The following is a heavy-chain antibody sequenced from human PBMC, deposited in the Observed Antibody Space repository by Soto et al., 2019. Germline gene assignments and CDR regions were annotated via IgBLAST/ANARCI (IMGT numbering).Heavy chain of an antibody. CDR1: GGSFSAYY. J-gene: IGHJ6*02. CDR3: AIPIVATTADYYGMDV. V-gene: IGHV4-34*01. CDR2: INHSGSA. D-gene: IGHD5-12*01. Sequence: SETLSLTCAVSGGSFSAYYWSWIRQPPGKGLEWIGEINHSGSANYNSSLKSRVTISVDTSKKQFSLKLSSVTAADTAVYYCAIPIVATTADYYGMDVWGQGTTVT.